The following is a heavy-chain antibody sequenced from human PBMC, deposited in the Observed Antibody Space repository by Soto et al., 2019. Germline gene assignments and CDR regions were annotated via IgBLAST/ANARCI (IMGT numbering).Heavy chain of an antibody. D-gene: IGHD6-13*01. V-gene: IGHV3-73*02. CDR2: NRNKANNYAA. CDR3: ASPISAPATDQ. Sequence: EVQLVESGGGLVQPGGSLKLSCTASGFAFSGSTIQWVRQPSGKGLEWVGRNRNKANNYAALYTASVKGRVTISRDDSKNTAYLQMNSLKTEDTAVYYCASPISAPATDQWGQGTRVTVSS. CDR1: GFAFSGST. J-gene: IGHJ4*02.